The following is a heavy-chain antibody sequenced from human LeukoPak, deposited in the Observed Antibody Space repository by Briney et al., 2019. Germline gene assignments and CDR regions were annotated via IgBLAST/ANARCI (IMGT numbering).Heavy chain of an antibody. J-gene: IGHJ4*02. CDR3: AKSLSGGGYYFEY. CDR1: GFTFSNYW. CDR2: IDRSDTER. D-gene: IGHD3-10*01. Sequence: GGSLRLSCAASGFTFSNYWMSWVRQAPGKGLEWVANIDRSDTERHYLDSVKGRFTISRDNSKNTLYLQMNSLRAEDTAVYYCAKSLSGGGYYFEYWGQGTLVTASS. V-gene: IGHV3-7*03.